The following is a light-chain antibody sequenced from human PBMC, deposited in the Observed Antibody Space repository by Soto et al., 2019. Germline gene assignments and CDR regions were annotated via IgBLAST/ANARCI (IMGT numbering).Light chain of an antibody. J-gene: IGKJ1*01. Sequence: MTQSPSTLSASVGDRVTITCRASQSVDIWLAWYQQKPGQGPRLLIYGASTRATGIPARFSGSGSGTEFTLTISSLQSEDFAVYYCQHYSTWLWTFGQGTKVEIK. CDR3: QHYSTWLWT. CDR2: GAS. V-gene: IGKV3-15*01. CDR1: QSVDIW.